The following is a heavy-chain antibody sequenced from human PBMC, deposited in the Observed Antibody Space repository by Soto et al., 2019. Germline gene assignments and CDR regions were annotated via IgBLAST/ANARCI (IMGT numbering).Heavy chain of an antibody. CDR2: MNPNSGNT. J-gene: IGHJ6*03. CDR1: GYTFTSYD. D-gene: IGHD3-3*01. CDR3: ARRWSGYYVGYMDV. Sequence: ASLKVCCKASGYTFTSYDINWVRQATGQGLEWMGWMNPNSGNTGYAQKFQGRVTMTRNTSINTAYMELSSLRSEDTAVYYCARRWSGYYVGYMDVWGKGTPVTVSS. V-gene: IGHV1-8*01.